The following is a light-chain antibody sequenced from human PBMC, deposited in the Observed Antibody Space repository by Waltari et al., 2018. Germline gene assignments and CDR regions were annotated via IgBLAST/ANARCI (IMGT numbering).Light chain of an antibody. Sequence: QSVLTQSPSASGTPGQRVTISCSGSSSNIGSNTVNWYQQLPGTAPTLLIYSNVQRPSGVPDRFSGSKSGTSASLAISGLQSEDEADYYCATWDDSLNGRVFGGGTKLTVL. V-gene: IGLV1-44*01. J-gene: IGLJ3*02. CDR1: SSNIGSNT. CDR3: ATWDDSLNGRV. CDR2: SNV.